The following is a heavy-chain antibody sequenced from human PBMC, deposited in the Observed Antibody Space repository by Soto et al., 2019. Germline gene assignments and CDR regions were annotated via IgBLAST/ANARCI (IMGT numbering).Heavy chain of an antibody. V-gene: IGHV4-34*01. J-gene: IGHJ4*02. Sequence: QVQLQQWGAGLLKPSETLSLTCAVYGGSFSGYYWSWIRQPPGKGLEWIGEINHSGSTNYNPSLKSRVTISVDTSKNQFSLKLSSVTAADTAVYYCARKYYDFWSGPVFFDYWGQGTLVTVSS. D-gene: IGHD3-3*01. CDR1: GGSFSGYY. CDR2: INHSGST. CDR3: ARKYYDFWSGPVFFDY.